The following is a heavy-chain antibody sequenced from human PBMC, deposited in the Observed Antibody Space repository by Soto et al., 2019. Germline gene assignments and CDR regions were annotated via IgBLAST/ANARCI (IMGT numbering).Heavy chain of an antibody. J-gene: IGHJ6*02. Sequence: PGGSLRLSCAASGCTFSSYWMSWVRQAPGKGLEWVANIKQDGSEKYYVDSVKGRFTISRDNAKNSLYLQMNSLRAEDTAVYYCARDRYSYYDFWSGSLPYYYFGMDVWGQGTTVTVS. D-gene: IGHD3-3*01. V-gene: IGHV3-7*01. CDR3: ARDRYSYYDFWSGSLPYYYFGMDV. CDR1: GCTFSSYW. CDR2: IKQDGSEK.